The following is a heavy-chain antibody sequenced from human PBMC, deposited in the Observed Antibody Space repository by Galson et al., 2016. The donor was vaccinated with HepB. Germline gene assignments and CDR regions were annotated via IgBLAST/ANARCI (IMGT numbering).Heavy chain of an antibody. J-gene: IGHJ5*02. D-gene: IGHD7-27*01. Sequence: SLRLSCAASGFTFITYWMGWVRQAPGKGLEWVGNTDNYGSEQFYVDSVKGRFTISRHNAKNSLFLQMNNLRAEDTAVYYCTRENWGSPDAWGQGTLVTVSS. CDR3: TRENWGSPDA. CDR2: TDNYGSEQ. CDR1: GFTFITYW. V-gene: IGHV3-7*03.